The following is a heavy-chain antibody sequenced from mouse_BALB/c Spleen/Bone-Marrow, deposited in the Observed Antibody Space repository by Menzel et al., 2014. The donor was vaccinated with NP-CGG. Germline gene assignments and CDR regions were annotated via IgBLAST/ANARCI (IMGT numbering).Heavy chain of an antibody. J-gene: IGHJ4*01. V-gene: IGHV1-9*01. CDR2: ILPGRGST. D-gene: IGHD1-1*01. CDR3: ARWDTTAMDY. Sequence: QVQLKESGAELMKPGASVTISCKATGYTFSSYWIEWVKQRPGHGLEWIGEILPGRGSTNYNEKFKGKATFTSDTSSNTAYMQLSSLTSEDSAVYYCARWDTTAMDYWGQGTSVTVSS. CDR1: GYTFSSYW.